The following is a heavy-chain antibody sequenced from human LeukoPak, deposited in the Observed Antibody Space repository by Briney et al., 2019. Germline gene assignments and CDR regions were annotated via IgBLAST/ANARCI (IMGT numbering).Heavy chain of an antibody. CDR3: ASKGCTGGNCKHYFDY. J-gene: IGHJ4*02. Sequence: GGSLRLSCAASGFTVSSNYMSWVRQAPGKGLEWVANIKQDGSEEYYVDSVKGRFTISRDNAKNSLYLQMNSLRAEDTAVYYCASKGCTGGNCKHYFDYWGQGTLVTVAS. CDR2: IKQDGSEE. D-gene: IGHD2-8*02. V-gene: IGHV3-7*03. CDR1: GFTVSSNY.